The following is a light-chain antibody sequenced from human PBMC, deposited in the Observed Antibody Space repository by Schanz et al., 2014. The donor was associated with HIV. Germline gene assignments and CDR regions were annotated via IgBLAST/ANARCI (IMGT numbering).Light chain of an antibody. J-gene: IGKJ2*01. CDR2: AAS. V-gene: IGKV1-39*01. CDR1: QTISSE. CDR3: QQSYSATPYT. Sequence: DIQMTQSPSTLSASVGDRVSMTCRSSQTISSELAWYQQKPGKAPNLLIYAASTLQSGVPSRFSGSGSGTHFTLTITSLQFDDFATYYCQQSYSATPYTFGQGTRLDIK.